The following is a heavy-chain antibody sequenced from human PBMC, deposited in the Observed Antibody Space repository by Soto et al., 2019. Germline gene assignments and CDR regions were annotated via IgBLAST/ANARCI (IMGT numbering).Heavy chain of an antibody. D-gene: IGHD6-19*01. CDR3: ARPAGQWRARRTEYFQH. V-gene: IGHV3-33*01. CDR2: IWYDGSNK. J-gene: IGHJ1*01. CDR1: GFTFSSYG. Sequence: QVQLVESGGGVVQPGRSLRLSCAASGFTFSSYGMHWVRQAPGKGLEWVAVIWYDGSNKYYADSVKGRFTISRDNSKNTLYLQWNSLRAEDTAVYYCARPAGQWRARRTEYFQHWGQGTLVTVSS.